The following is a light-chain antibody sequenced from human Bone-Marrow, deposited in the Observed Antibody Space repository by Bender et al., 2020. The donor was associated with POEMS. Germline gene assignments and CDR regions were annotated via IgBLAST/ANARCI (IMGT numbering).Light chain of an antibody. V-gene: IGLV2-23*02. CDR1: SDDIGIYNF. J-gene: IGLJ2*01. CDR2: EVT. Sequence: QSALTQPASVSGSPGQSITISCSGTSDDIGIYNFVSWYQHHPGKGPKLLIYEVTNRPSGVSNRFSGSKSGNTASLTISWLQSEDEADYYCCSYAGSSTFRVFGGGTKLTVL. CDR3: CSYAGSSTFRV.